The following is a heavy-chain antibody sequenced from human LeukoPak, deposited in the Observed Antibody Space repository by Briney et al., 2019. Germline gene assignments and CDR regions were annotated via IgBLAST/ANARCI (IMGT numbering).Heavy chain of an antibody. V-gene: IGHV3-21*01. D-gene: IGHD6-19*01. J-gene: IGHJ3*02. Sequence: GGSLRLSCAASGFTFSSYSMNWVRQAPGKGLEWVSSISSSSSYIYYADSVKGRFTISRDNAKNSLHLQMNSLRAEDTAVYYCARGFIAVTARGAFDIWGQGTMVTVSS. CDR3: ARGFIAVTARGAFDI. CDR1: GFTFSSYS. CDR2: ISSSSSYI.